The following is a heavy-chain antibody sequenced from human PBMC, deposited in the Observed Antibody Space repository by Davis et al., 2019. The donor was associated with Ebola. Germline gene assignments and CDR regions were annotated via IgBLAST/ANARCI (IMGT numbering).Heavy chain of an antibody. V-gene: IGHV3-7*01. CDR2: IKQDGSEK. CDR1: GFTFSGFW. CDR3: ARDSDDYSFDY. Sequence: GESLKISCAASGFTFSGFWMSWVGQAPGKGLEWVANIKQDGSEKYYVNSVKGRFTISRDNSKNTLYLQMNSLRPEDTAVYYCARDSDDYSFDYWGQGTLVTVSS. J-gene: IGHJ4*02. D-gene: IGHD4-11*01.